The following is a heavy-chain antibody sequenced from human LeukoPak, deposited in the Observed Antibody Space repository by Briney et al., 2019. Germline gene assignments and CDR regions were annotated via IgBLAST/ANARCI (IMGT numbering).Heavy chain of an antibody. Sequence: SVKVSCKASGGTFSSYAISWVRQAPGQGLEWMGGIIPIFGTANYAQKFQGRVTITTDESTSTAYMELSSLRSEDTAVYFCARDQGSLTRSWYTGYWGQGTQVTVSS. J-gene: IGHJ4*02. CDR2: IIPIFGTA. CDR3: ARDQGSLTRSWYTGY. CDR1: GGTFSSYA. D-gene: IGHD6-13*01. V-gene: IGHV1-69*05.